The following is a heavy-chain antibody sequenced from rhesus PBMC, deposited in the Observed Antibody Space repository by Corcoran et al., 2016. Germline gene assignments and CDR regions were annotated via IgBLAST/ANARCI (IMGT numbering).Heavy chain of an antibody. CDR2: TRGSRGST. CDR3: ARPPYGSSYTDY. J-gene: IGHJ4*01. CDR1: GYSISSGYY. Sequence: QVQLQESGPGLVKPSETLPLTCAVSGYSISSGYYGGWIRQPPGKGLEYIGYTRGSRGSTYYNPSLKSRVTISKDTSTNQFSLKLSSVTAADTAVYYCARPPYGSSYTDYWGQGVLVTVSS. D-gene: IGHD4-29*01. V-gene: IGHV4-99*01.